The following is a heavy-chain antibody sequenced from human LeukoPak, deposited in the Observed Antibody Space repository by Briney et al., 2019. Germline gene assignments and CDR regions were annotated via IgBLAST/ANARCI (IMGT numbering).Heavy chain of an antibody. V-gene: IGHV1-18*01. CDR3: ARVPPPGVVPGSHYYYMDV. J-gene: IGHJ6*03. CDR2: ISAYNGNT. D-gene: IGHD3-10*01. CDR1: GYTFTSYG. Sequence: GASVKVSCKASGYTFTSYGISWVRQAPGQGLEWMGWISAYNGNTNYAQKLQGRVTMTTDTSTSTAYMELRSLRSDDTAVYYCARVPPPGVVPGSHYYYMDVWGKGTTVTVSS.